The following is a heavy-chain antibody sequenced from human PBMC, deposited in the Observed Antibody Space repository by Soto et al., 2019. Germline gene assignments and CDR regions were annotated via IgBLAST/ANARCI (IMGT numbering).Heavy chain of an antibody. Sequence: QVQLQQWGAGLLKPSETLSLTCAVYGGSCSGYYWSWIRQPPGKGLEWIGEINHSGSTNYNPSLKSRVTISVDTSKNQFSLKLSSVTAADTAVYYCARGTVTTATYLIDYWGQGTLVTVSS. CDR3: ARGTVTTATYLIDY. CDR1: GGSCSGYY. CDR2: INHSGST. D-gene: IGHD4-17*01. J-gene: IGHJ4*02. V-gene: IGHV4-34*01.